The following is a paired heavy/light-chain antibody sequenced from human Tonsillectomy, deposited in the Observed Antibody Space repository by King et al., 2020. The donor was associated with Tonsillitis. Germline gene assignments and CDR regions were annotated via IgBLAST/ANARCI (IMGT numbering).Heavy chain of an antibody. CDR3: AREADSEEFDY. CDR1: GFTFSYYN. D-gene: IGHD2-15*01. J-gene: IGHJ4*02. CDR2: ISGSGIYF. Sequence: VQLVESGGGLVKPGGSLRLSCAASGFTFSYYNMNWVRQAPGKGLEWVSSISGSGIYFYYADSVRGRFTISRDNAKNSFYLQMNSLRAEDTAVYYCAREADSEEFDYWGQGTLVTVSS. V-gene: IGHV3-21*01.
Light chain of an antibody. J-gene: IGLJ3*02. CDR3: GVWDNSLSAGV. CDR1: SSNIGNNY. Sequence: QSVLTQPPSVSAAPGQKVTISCSGSSSNIGNNYVSWYQHLPGTTPKLLIYENNKRPSGIPDRFSGSKSGTSVTLGITGLQTGDEADYYCGVWDNSLSAGVFGGGTKLTVL. V-gene: IGLV1-51*02. CDR2: ENN.